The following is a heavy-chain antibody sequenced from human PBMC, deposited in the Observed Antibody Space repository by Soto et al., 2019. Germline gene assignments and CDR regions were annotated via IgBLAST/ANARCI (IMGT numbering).Heavy chain of an antibody. V-gene: IGHV1-69*13. Sequence: SVKVSCKASGGTFSSYAISWVRQAPGQGLEWMGGIIPIFGTANYAQKFQGRVTITADESTSTAYMELSSLRSEDTAVYYCARTLGSGWYAPPYYYFGMDVWGQGTTVTASS. J-gene: IGHJ6*02. CDR3: ARTLGSGWYAPPYYYFGMDV. CDR2: IIPIFGTA. D-gene: IGHD6-19*01. CDR1: GGTFSSYA.